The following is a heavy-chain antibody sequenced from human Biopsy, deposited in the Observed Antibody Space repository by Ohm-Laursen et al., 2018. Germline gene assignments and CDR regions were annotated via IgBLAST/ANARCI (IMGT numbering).Heavy chain of an antibody. V-gene: IGHV1-69*04. CDR2: IIPILGTV. CDR3: ASGDIGGIGLDV. J-gene: IGHJ6*02. Sequence: SVKASCKASGDTFTTSAISWVRQVPGQGLDWMGRIIPILGTVDYGQNFQGRVTIRADTSTTCLELTSLRYDDTAVYYCASGDIGGIGLDVWGLGTTVTVSS. CDR1: GDTFTTSA. D-gene: IGHD3-10*01.